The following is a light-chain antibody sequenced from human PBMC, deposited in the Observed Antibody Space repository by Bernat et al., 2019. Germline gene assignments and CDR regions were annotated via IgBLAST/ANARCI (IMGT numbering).Light chain of an antibody. CDR1: ESVDFW. CDR3: QQYKSYWM. V-gene: IGKV1-5*03. CDR2: KTS. J-gene: IGKJ1*01. Sequence: DIQMTQSPSTLAASVGDRVTITCRASESVDFWVAWYQQKPGKAPKLLIYKTSGLQNGVPSRFSGSGYGTEFTLTISSLQPDDFATYYCQQYKSYWMFGRGTKVELK.